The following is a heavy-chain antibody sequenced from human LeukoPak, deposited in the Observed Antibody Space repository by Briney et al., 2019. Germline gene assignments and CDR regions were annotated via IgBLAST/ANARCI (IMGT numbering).Heavy chain of an antibody. CDR3: ASTRVSHYYYYYGMDV. CDR2: IRAYIGNT. J-gene: IGHJ6*02. CDR1: GYTFTNYG. D-gene: IGHD3-22*01. V-gene: IGHV1-18*01. Sequence: GASVKVSCKASGYTFTNYGISWVRQAPGQGLEWMGWIRAYIGNTNYAQKLQGRVTMTTDTSTSTAYMELRSLRSEDTAVYYCASTRVSHYYYYYGMDVWGQGTTVTVSS.